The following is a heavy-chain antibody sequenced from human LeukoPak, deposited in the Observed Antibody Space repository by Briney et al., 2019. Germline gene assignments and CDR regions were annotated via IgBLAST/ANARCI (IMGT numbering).Heavy chain of an antibody. D-gene: IGHD2-2*01. CDR3: AKGPDCSSTSCYDGAFWYFDY. V-gene: IGHV3-23*01. CDR2: ISGSGGST. J-gene: IGHJ4*02. CDR1: GFTFSSYA. Sequence: PGGSLRLSCAASGFTFSSYAMSWVRQAPGKGLEWVSAISGSGGSTYYADSVKGRFTISRDNSKNTLYLQMNSLRAEDTAVYYCAKGPDCSSTSCYDGAFWYFDYWGQGTLVTVSS.